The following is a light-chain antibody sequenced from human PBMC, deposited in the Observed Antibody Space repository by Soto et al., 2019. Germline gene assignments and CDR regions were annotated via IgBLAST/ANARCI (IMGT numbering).Light chain of an antibody. CDR3: QSYDSITPAV. CDR2: EDN. CDR1: SGSIASNY. J-gene: IGLJ7*01. Sequence: NFMLTQPHSVSESPGKTVTISCTRSSGSIASNYVQWYQQRPGSAPTTVIYEDNQRPSGVPDRFSGSIDSSSNSASLTISGLKTEDEADFYIQSYDSITPAVFGGGTKLTVL. V-gene: IGLV6-57*03.